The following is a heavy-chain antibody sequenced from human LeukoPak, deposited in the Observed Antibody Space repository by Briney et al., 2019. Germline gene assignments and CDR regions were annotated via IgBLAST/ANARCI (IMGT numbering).Heavy chain of an antibody. J-gene: IGHJ4*02. CDR3: ARSQRTAALFDT. CDR1: GYTFTGYY. Sequence: ASVKVSCKASGYTFTGYYVHWVRQAPRQGLEWMGRINPNSGDTTYAQNFQGRVTMTRDTSISTAYMELIRLRSDDTAVYFCARSQRTAALFDTWGQGTLVTVSS. CDR2: INPNSGDT. V-gene: IGHV1-2*02. D-gene: IGHD6-13*01.